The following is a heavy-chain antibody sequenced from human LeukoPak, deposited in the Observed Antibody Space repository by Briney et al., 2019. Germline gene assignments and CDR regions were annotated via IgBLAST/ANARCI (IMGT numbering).Heavy chain of an antibody. V-gene: IGHV3-23*01. CDR1: GFTFGSYA. CDR2: ISGSGSNT. J-gene: IGHJ4*02. CDR3: ARNLNSGNYYYFDY. Sequence: GGSLRLSCAASGFTFGSYAMSWVRQAPGKGLEWVSAISGSGSNTYYADSVKGRFTISRDASKNTLYLQMNSLRAEDTAVYYCARNLNSGNYYYFDYWGQGTLVTVSS. D-gene: IGHD1-26*01.